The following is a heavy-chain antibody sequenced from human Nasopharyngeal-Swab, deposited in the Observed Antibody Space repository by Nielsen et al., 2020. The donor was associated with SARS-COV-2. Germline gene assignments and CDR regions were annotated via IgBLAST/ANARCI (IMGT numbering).Heavy chain of an antibody. Sequence: GESLKISCAVSGLTVSSTYMSWVRQAPGKGLEWVSVTEIGGTTYYADSVKGRFTISRDNSKNTLYLQMNSLRAEDTAVYYCARGDYAVKGDYWGQGTLVTVSS. CDR3: ARGDYAVKGDY. CDR2: TEIGGTT. V-gene: IGHV3-53*01. CDR1: GLTVSSTY. D-gene: IGHD4-17*01. J-gene: IGHJ4*02.